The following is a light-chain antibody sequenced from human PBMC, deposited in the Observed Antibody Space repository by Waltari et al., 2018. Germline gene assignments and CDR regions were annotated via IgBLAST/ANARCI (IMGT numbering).Light chain of an antibody. J-gene: IGLJ2*01. CDR3: QVWDSSSDHVV. CDR1: NIGRKS. V-gene: IGLV3-21*03. Sequence: SYVLTQPPSVSVAPGKTARITRVGNNIGRKSGHTYQQKPGQAPVLGVYDGSDRPSGIPERFSGSNSGNTATLTISRVEAGDEADYYCQVWDSSSDHVVFGGGTKLTVL. CDR2: DGS.